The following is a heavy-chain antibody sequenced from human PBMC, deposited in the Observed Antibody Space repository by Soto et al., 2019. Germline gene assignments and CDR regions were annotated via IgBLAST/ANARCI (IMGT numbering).Heavy chain of an antibody. CDR2: IDPSDSYT. CDR3: ASLSYCSGGSCYPSDY. CDR1: GYSFTSYW. Sequence: GESLKISCKGSGYSFTSYWISWVRQMPGKGLGWMGRIDPSDSYTNYSPSFQGHVTISAYKSISTAYLQWSSLKASDTAMYYCASLSYCSGGSCYPSDYWGQGTLVTVSS. D-gene: IGHD2-15*01. V-gene: IGHV5-10-1*01. J-gene: IGHJ4*02.